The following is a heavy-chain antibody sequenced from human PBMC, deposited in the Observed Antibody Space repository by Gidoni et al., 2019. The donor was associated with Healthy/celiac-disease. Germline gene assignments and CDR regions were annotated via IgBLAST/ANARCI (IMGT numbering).Heavy chain of an antibody. J-gene: IGHJ3*02. CDR1: GFTLSSYW. V-gene: IGHV3-7*04. D-gene: IGHD2-15*01. CDR2: IKQDGSEK. CDR3: ARGPVLGAFDI. Sequence: EVQLVESGGGLVKPGGSLRLSCAASGFTLSSYWMSWVRQAPGKGLAWVANIKQDGSEKYYLDSVKGRFTISRDNAKNSLYLQMNSLRAEDTAVYYCARGPVLGAFDIWGQGTMVTVSS.